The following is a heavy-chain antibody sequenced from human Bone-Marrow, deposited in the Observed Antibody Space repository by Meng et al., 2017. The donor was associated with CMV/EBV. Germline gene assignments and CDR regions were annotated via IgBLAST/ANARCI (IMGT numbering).Heavy chain of an antibody. D-gene: IGHD2-2*01. CDR1: GGSFSGYY. V-gene: IGHV4-34*01. J-gene: IGHJ4*02. Sequence: SQTPSLTCAVYGGSFSGYYWSWIRQPPGKGLEWIGEINHSGSTNYNPSLKSRVTISVDTSKNQFSLKLSSVTAADTAVYYCARGRVPAAPFDYWGQGTLVTVSS. CDR3: ARGRVPAAPFDY. CDR2: INHSGST.